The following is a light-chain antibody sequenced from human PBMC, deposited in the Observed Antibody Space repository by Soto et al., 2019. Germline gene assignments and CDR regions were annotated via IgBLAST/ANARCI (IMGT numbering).Light chain of an antibody. CDR1: SSDIGSNNY. CDR3: SSYTTTTRL. Sequence: QSALTQPASVSRSPGQSITISCTGTSSDIGSNNYVSWYQQHPGKAPKLMIYEVSNRPSGVSNHFSGSKSGNTASLTISGLQAEDEAVYYCSSYTTTTRLFGGGTKLTV. CDR2: EVS. V-gene: IGLV2-14*01. J-gene: IGLJ3*02.